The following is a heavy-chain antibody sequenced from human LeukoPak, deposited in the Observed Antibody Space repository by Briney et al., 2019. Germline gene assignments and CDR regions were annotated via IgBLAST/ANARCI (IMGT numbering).Heavy chain of an antibody. CDR1: GFTFSSYA. Sequence: PGRSLRLSCAASGFTFSSYAMHWVRQAPGKGLEWVAVISYDGSNKYYADSVKGRFTISRGNSKNTLYLQMNSLRAEDTAVYYCARALGITMVRGMANFDYWGQGTLVTVSS. V-gene: IGHV3-30-3*01. D-gene: IGHD3-10*01. J-gene: IGHJ4*02. CDR2: ISYDGSNK. CDR3: ARALGITMVRGMANFDY.